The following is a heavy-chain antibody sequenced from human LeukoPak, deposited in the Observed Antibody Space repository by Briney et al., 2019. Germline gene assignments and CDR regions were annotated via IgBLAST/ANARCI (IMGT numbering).Heavy chain of an antibody. CDR1: GFTFSSYA. CDR3: ARGRYCSGGSCSLYFDY. Sequence: PGGSLRLSCAASGFTFSSYAMHWVRQAPGKGLEWVAVISYDGSNKYYADSVKGRFTISRDNSKNTLYLQMNSLRAEDTAVYYCARGRYCSGGSCSLYFDYWGQGTLVTVSS. CDR2: ISYDGSNK. D-gene: IGHD2-15*01. J-gene: IGHJ4*02. V-gene: IGHV3-30*04.